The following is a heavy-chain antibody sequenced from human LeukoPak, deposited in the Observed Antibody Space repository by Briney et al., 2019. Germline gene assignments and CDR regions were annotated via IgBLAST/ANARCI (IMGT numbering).Heavy chain of an antibody. CDR3: ARESGYSYGHKGSNIRYYYSGMVV. V-gene: IGHV4-34*01. D-gene: IGHD5-18*01. CDR2: IYHSGST. J-gene: IGHJ6*02. CDR1: GGSLSGYY. Sequence: SETLSLTCAVYGGSLSGYYWNWIRQSPGKGLEWIWEIYHSGSTNYTPSLKSRVTISVDTSKNPLYLKLSSVSAADTAVYYCARESGYSYGHKGSNIRYYYSGMVVWGQETTVTVSS.